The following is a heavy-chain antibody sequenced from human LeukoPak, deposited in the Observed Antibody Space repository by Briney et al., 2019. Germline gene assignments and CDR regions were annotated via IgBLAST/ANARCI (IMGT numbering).Heavy chain of an antibody. CDR2: IWYDGSKK. CDR1: GFTFSGYG. V-gene: IGHV3-33*01. Sequence: GGSLRLSCAASGFTFSGYGMHWVRQALGKGLEWVAVIWYDGSKKYYADSVKGRFTISRDNSKNWLYLQMNSLRAEDTAVYYCARFSGSDPEGFFDYWGQGTLVTVSS. D-gene: IGHD2-21*02. J-gene: IGHJ4*02. CDR3: ARFSGSDPEGFFDY.